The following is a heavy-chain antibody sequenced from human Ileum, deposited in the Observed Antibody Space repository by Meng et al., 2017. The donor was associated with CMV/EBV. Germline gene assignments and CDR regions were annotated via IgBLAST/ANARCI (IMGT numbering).Heavy chain of an antibody. Sequence: GESLKISCKTSGYRFNTYWIGWVRQMPGKGLEWMGIIFPGDSDTRYNPSFEGQVTLSVDKSISTDYLQWRTLNASDTAIYYCAREMIRGVVDSWGQGTMVTVSS. CDR3: AREMIRGVVDS. J-gene: IGHJ5*01. V-gene: IGHV5-51*01. D-gene: IGHD3-10*01. CDR2: IFPGDSDT. CDR1: GYRFNTYW.